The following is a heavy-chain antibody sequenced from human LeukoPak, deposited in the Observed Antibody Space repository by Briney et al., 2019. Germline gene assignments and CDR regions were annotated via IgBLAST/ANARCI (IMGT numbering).Heavy chain of an antibody. Sequence: PSETLSLTCTVSGGSLSSTTYYWGWIRQPPGKGLEWIGSVYYSGSTYYNPSLNSRVTIAVDTSKNQFSLRPSSATAADTAVFYCARHRENSGWYIDYWGQGTLVTVSS. CDR2: VYYSGST. D-gene: IGHD6-19*01. CDR3: ARHRENSGWYIDY. CDR1: GGSLSSTTYY. J-gene: IGHJ4*02. V-gene: IGHV4-39*01.